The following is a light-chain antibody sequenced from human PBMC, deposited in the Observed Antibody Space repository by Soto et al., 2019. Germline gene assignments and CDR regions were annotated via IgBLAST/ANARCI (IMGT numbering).Light chain of an antibody. V-gene: IGLV2-14*01. Sequence: ALTPPASVSGSPGQSITISCTGTSSDVGSYNYVSWYQQHPGKAPKLMIYEVSNRPSGVSDRFSGSKSGNTASLTISVLQAEDEADYYCSSYTSTATRVFGGGTKLTVL. CDR1: SSDVGSYNY. J-gene: IGLJ3*02. CDR3: SSYTSTATRV. CDR2: EVS.